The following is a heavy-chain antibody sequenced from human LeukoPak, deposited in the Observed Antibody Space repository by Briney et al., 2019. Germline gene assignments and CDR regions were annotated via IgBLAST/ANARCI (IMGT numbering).Heavy chain of an antibody. Sequence: GGSLRLSCAASGFTFSSYAMSWVRQAPGKGLEWVSAISGSGGSTYYADSVKGRFTISRDNSKNTLYLQMNSLRAEDTAVYYCAKAANPNGTVGATRPDYWGQGTLVTVSS. J-gene: IGHJ4*02. D-gene: IGHD1-26*01. CDR1: GFTFSSYA. CDR3: AKAANPNGTVGATRPDY. CDR2: ISGSGGST. V-gene: IGHV3-23*01.